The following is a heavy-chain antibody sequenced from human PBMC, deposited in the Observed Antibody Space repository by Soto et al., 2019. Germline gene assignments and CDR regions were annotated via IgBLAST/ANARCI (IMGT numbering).Heavy chain of an antibody. CDR3: ARLFGITMVRGGDFDY. CDR1: GGSISSGGYS. J-gene: IGHJ4*02. V-gene: IGHV4-30-2*03. Sequence: SETLSLTCAVSGGSISSGGYSWSWIRQPPGKGLEWIGSIYYSGSTYYNPSLKSRVTISVDTSKNQFSLKLSSVTAADTAVYYCARLFGITMVRGGDFDYWGQGTLVTVSS. CDR2: IYYSGST. D-gene: IGHD3-10*01.